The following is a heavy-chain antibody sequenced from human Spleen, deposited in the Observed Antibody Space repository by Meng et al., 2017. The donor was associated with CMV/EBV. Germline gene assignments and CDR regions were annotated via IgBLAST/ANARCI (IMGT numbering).Heavy chain of an antibody. CDR3: ARGIAGGSFDY. CDR1: GYTFTSYD. CDR2: MNPNSGNT. J-gene: IGHJ4*02. Sequence: ASVKVSCKASGYTFTSYDINWVRQATGQGLEWMGWMNPNSGNTGYAQKFQGRVTMTTDISMTTASMELRSLRSDDTAVYYCARGIAGGSFDYWGQGTLVTVSS. V-gene: IGHV1-8*02. D-gene: IGHD1-26*01.